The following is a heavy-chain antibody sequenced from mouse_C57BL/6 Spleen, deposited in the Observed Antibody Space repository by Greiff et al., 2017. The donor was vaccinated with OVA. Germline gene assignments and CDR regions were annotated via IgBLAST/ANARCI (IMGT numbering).Heavy chain of an antibody. CDR3: ARGGFITTVVATLDY. V-gene: IGHV1-26*01. CDR2: INPNNGGT. J-gene: IGHJ2*01. Sequence: VQLQQSGPELVKPGASVKISCKASGYTFTDYYMNWVKQSHGKSLEWIGDINPNNGGTSYNQKFKGKATLTVDKSSSTAYMELRSLTSEDSAVYYCARGGFITTVVATLDYWGQGTTLTVSS. CDR1: GYTFTDYY. D-gene: IGHD1-1*01.